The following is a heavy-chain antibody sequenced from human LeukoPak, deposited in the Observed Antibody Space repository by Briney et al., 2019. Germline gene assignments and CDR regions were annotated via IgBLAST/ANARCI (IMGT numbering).Heavy chain of an antibody. CDR1: GDSVSSNSGA. Sequence: SQTLSLTCAISGDSVSSNSGAWNWIRQSPSRGLEWLGRTYYRSKWYNDYAISVKSRVTINPDTSKNQFSLQLNSVTPEDTAVYYCVRGANDTGNCWGQGTLVTVSS. CDR2: TYYRSKWYN. J-gene: IGHJ4*02. D-gene: IGHD4/OR15-4a*01. CDR3: VRGANDTGNC. V-gene: IGHV6-1*01.